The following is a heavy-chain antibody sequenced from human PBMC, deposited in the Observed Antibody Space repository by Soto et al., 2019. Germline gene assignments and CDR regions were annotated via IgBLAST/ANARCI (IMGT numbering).Heavy chain of an antibody. V-gene: IGHV1-69*01. Sequence: QVQLVQSGPEVKKPGSSVKVSCKASGGTFSSYVFSWVRQAPGQGLEWMGGIIPIFGTANYAQKFRGRVTIIADESTSTAYMEVSSLRSEDTAVYYCARGSRDCTGGSCFPLPTAEYFRHWGQGTLVTVSS. CDR3: ARGSRDCTGGSCFPLPTAEYFRH. CDR2: IIPIFGTA. CDR1: GGTFSSYV. D-gene: IGHD2-15*01. J-gene: IGHJ1*01.